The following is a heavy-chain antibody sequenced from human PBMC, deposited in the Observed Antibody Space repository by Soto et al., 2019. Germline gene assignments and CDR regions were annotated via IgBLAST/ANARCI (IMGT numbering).Heavy chain of an antibody. CDR3: ARGYGSGSYLEY. J-gene: IGHJ4*02. Sequence: GSGPTLVNPTQTLTLTCTFSGFSLSTSGMRVSWIRQPPGKALEWLARIDWDDDKFYSTSLKTRLTISKDTSKNQVVLTMTNMDPVDTATYYCARGYGSGSYLEYWGQGALVTVS. CDR1: GFSLSTSGMR. V-gene: IGHV2-70*04. CDR2: IDWDDDK. D-gene: IGHD3-10*01.